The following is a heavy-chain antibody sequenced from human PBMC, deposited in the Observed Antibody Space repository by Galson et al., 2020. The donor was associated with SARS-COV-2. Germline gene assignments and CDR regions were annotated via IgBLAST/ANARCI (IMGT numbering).Heavy chain of an antibody. D-gene: IGHD1-7*01. CDR1: GLIFSDYY. Sequence: GGSLRLSCTASGLIFSDYYMTWIRQAPGKGLEWISYISPSSDYTNYADSVRGRFTISRDNTKTSLFLHMDSLRAEDTAVYYCAVSHKNFCYNFDNWGQGALVTVSS. J-gene: IGHJ4*02. CDR3: AVSHKNFCYNFDN. V-gene: IGHV3-11*03. CDR2: ISPSSDYT.